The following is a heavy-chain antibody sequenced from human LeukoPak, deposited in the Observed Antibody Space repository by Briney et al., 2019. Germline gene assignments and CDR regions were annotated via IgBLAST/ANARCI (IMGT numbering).Heavy chain of an antibody. CDR1: GFTFGDYA. Sequence: PGGSLRLSCAASGFTFGDYAMHWVWQAPGKGLEWVSGIEWNSGKIGYADSVKGRFTISRDNAKKSLFLQMNSLRAEDTALYYCVKRSNDAFDIWGQGTMVTVSS. CDR3: VKRSNDAFDI. J-gene: IGHJ3*02. D-gene: IGHD3-10*01. V-gene: IGHV3-9*01. CDR2: IEWNSGKI.